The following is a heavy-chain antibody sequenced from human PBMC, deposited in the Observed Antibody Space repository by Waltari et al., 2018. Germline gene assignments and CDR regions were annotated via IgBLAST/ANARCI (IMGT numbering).Heavy chain of an antibody. D-gene: IGHD3-22*01. J-gene: IGHJ4*02. CDR1: GGSISSYY. Sequence: QVQLQESGPGLVKPSETLSLTCTVSGGSISSYYWTWIRPPAGKGLEWIGRIYTSGSTNYNPSLKSRVTMSVDTSKNQFSLKLSSVTAADTAVYYCARGGRDSSGYYYFDYWGQGTLVTVSS. V-gene: IGHV4-4*07. CDR2: IYTSGST. CDR3: ARGGRDSSGYYYFDY.